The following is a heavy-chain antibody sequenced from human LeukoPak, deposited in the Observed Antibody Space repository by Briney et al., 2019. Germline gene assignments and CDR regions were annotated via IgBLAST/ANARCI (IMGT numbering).Heavy chain of an antibody. CDR1: GFTFSSYS. Sequence: GRSLRLSCAASGFTFSSYSMNWVRQAPGKGLEWVSSISSSSSYIYYADSVKGRFTISRDNAKNSLYLQMNSLRAEDTAVYYCARVGYSYSNWFDPWGQGTLVTVSS. J-gene: IGHJ5*02. D-gene: IGHD5-18*01. V-gene: IGHV3-21*01. CDR3: ARVGYSYSNWFDP. CDR2: ISSSSSYI.